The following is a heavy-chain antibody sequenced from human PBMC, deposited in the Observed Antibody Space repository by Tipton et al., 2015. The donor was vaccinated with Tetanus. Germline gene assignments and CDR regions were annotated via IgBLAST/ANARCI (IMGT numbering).Heavy chain of an antibody. J-gene: IGHJ6*02. CDR1: GGSFSGYY. Sequence: TLSLTCAVYGGSFSGYYWSWIRQPPGKGLEWIGEINHSGSTNYNPSLKSRVTISVDTSKNQFSLKLSSVTAADTAVYYCASDEARYDFWSGYPQTRYGMDVWGQGTTVTVSS. CDR3: ASDEARYDFWSGYPQTRYGMDV. D-gene: IGHD3-3*01. V-gene: IGHV4-34*01. CDR2: INHSGST.